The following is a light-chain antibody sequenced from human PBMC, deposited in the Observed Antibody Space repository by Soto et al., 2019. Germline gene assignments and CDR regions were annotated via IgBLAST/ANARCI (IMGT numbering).Light chain of an antibody. Sequence: ALTQPASVSGSPGQSITISCTGTSSDVGGYNYVSWYQQHPGKAPKLMIYEVSNRPSGVSNRFSGSKSGNTASLTISGLQAEDEADYYCSSYTSSSTSVFGTRTKVTVL. V-gene: IGLV2-14*01. CDR1: SSDVGGYNY. CDR2: EVS. J-gene: IGLJ1*01. CDR3: SSYTSSSTSV.